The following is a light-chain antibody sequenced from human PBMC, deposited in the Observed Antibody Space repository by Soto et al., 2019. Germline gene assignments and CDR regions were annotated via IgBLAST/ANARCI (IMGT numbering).Light chain of an antibody. Sequence: DIQMTQSPSTLSASVGDRVTITCRASQSISSWLAWYQQKPGKAPKLLIYDASSLESGVPSRFSGSGSGTEFPLTITPLQPDDFAIYYTQQYNSFSRTFGQGTRVNIK. CDR3: QQYNSFSRT. CDR2: DAS. J-gene: IGKJ1*01. CDR1: QSISSW. V-gene: IGKV1-5*01.